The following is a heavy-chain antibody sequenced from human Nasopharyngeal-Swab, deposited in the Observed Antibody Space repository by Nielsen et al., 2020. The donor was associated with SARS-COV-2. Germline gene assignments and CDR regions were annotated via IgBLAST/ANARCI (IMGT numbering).Heavy chain of an antibody. CDR3: VKDLAYDEVS. J-gene: IGHJ5*02. CDR2: ITRSSSTI. Sequence: LSLTCAASGFTFSTYGMNWFRQAPGKGLEWISHITRSSSTIYYADSVKGRFTISRDDAKNSLYLQMNSLRGEDTAIYYCVKDLAYDEVSWGQGTLVTVSS. V-gene: IGHV3-48*01. CDR1: GFTFSTYG. D-gene: IGHD5-12*01.